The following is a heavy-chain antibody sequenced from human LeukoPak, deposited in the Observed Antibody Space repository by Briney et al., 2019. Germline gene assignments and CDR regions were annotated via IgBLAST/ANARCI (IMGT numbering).Heavy chain of an antibody. J-gene: IGHJ4*02. CDR3: ARDSYRSLDY. CDR2: INQDGRGI. Sequence: GGSLKLSCAASGFTFSDVWMSWVRQAPGKGLEWVANINQDGRGIYYVDSVKGRFSISRDNTNNLLYLQMNSLRAEDTAMYFCARDSYRSLDYWGQGTLVTVSS. V-gene: IGHV3-7*01. D-gene: IGHD4-11*01. CDR1: GFTFSDVW.